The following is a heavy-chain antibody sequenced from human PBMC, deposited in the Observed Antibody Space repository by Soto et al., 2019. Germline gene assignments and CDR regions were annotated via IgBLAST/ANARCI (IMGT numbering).Heavy chain of an antibody. V-gene: IGHV4-39*01. J-gene: IGHJ6*03. CDR3: ASHPHEKRITIFGVVIPLYYYYYYMDV. D-gene: IGHD3-3*01. CDR2: IYYSGST. CDR1: GGSISSSSYY. Sequence: PSETLSLTCTVSGGSISSSSYYWGWIRQPPGKGLEWIGSIYYSGSTYYNPSLKSRVTISVDTSKNQFSLKLSSVTAADTAVYYCASHPHEKRITIFGVVIPLYYYYYYMDVWGKGTTVTVSS.